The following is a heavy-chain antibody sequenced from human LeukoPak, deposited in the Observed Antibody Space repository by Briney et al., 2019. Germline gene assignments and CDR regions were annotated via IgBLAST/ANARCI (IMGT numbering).Heavy chain of an antibody. CDR3: ARGGDGAFDM. Sequence: GGSLSLSCAASGFILSRYWMNWVRQPPGKGLEWVANIKKDGSEKYYVDSLKGRFTISRESSKNSLYLQMNSMRAEDTAVYYCARGGDGAFDMWGQGTMVTVSS. CDR2: IKKDGSEK. J-gene: IGHJ3*02. V-gene: IGHV3-7*04. CDR1: GFILSRYW.